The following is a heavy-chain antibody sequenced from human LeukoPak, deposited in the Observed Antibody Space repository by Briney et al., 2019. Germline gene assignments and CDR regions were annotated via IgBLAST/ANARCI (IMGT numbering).Heavy chain of an antibody. CDR1: GDSVSTNGVA. Sequence: SQTLSLTCVISGDSVSTNGVAWNWIRHSQSRGLEWLGRTYYRSKWYNDYALSVRSRIIITPDTSKNQFSLQLTSVTPEDTAVFYCVRGSRSAFDIWGQGTMVTVSS. CDR3: VRGSRSAFDI. V-gene: IGHV6-1*01. CDR2: TYYRSKWYN. J-gene: IGHJ3*02.